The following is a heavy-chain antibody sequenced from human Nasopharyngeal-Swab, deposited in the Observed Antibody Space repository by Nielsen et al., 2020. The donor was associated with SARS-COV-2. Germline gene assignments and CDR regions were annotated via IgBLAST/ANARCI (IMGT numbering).Heavy chain of an antibody. CDR2: IYYSGST. V-gene: IGHV4-59*01. Sequence: WIRQPPGKGLEWIGYIYYSGSTNYNPSLKSRVTISVDTSKNQFSLKLSSVTAEDTAVYYCARDGGGSYYDSEYFQHWGQGTLVTVSS. D-gene: IGHD1-26*01. J-gene: IGHJ1*01. CDR3: ARDGGGSYYDSEYFQH.